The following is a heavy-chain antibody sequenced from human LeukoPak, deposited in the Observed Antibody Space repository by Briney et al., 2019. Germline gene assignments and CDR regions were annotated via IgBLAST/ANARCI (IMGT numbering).Heavy chain of an antibody. V-gene: IGHV3-30*02. CDR3: AKVTGWDTAMVTDEYYFDY. D-gene: IGHD5-18*01. Sequence: GGSLRLSCAASGFTFSSYGMHWVRQAPGKGLEWVAFIRYDGSNKYYADSVKGRFTISRDNSKNTLYLQMNSLRAEDTAVYYCAKVTGWDTAMVTDEYYFDYWGQGTLVTVSS. CDR1: GFTFSSYG. J-gene: IGHJ4*02. CDR2: IRYDGSNK.